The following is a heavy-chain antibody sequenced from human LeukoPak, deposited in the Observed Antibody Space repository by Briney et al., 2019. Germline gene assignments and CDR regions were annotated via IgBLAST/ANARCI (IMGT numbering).Heavy chain of an antibody. Sequence: GGSLRLSCAASGFAFSSYWMTWVRQAPGKGLEWVATMGQDGSETFYADSVKGRFTISRDNVKNSLFLQMNSLRAEDTAVYFCARDTYRFNDYWGQGTLVTVYS. CDR2: MGQDGSET. CDR1: GFAFSSYW. J-gene: IGHJ4*02. V-gene: IGHV3-7*01. CDR3: ARDTYRFNDY.